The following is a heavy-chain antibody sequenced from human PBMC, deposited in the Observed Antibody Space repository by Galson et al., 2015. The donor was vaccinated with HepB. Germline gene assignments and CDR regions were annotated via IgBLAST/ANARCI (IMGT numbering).Heavy chain of an antibody. J-gene: IGHJ6*03. V-gene: IGHV3-23*01. D-gene: IGHD5-18*01. CDR3: AKGGGYSYAYPYYYYYMDV. CDR2: ISGSGGST. Sequence: SLRLSCAASGFTFSSYGMNWVRQAPGKGLEWVSAISGSGGSTYYADSVKGRFTISRDNSKNTLYVQMNSLRAEDTAVYYCAKGGGYSYAYPYYYYYMDVWGRGATVTVSS. CDR1: GFTFSSYG.